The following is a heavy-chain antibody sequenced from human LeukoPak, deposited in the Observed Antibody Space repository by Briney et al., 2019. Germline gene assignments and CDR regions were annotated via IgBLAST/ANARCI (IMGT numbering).Heavy chain of an antibody. CDR2: ISSSSSYI. J-gene: IGHJ4*02. V-gene: IGHV3-21*01. CDR3: ASSVGDIVVVEFDY. CDR1: GFTFSSYS. Sequence: PGGSLRLSCAASGFTFSSYSMNWVRQAPGKGLEWVSSISSSSSYIYYADSVKGRFTISRDNAKNSLYLQMNSLRAEDTAVYYCASSVGDIVVVEFDYWGQGTLVTVSS. D-gene: IGHD2-2*01.